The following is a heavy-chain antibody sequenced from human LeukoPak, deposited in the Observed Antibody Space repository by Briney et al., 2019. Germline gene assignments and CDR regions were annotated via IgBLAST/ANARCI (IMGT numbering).Heavy chain of an antibody. Sequence: GGSLRLSCAASGFTFSSYSMNWVRQAPGKGLEWVSYISSSSTIYCADSVKGRFTISRDNAKNSLYLQMNSLRAEDTALYFCTRGTGAPVDHFDYWGQGTLVTVSS. J-gene: IGHJ4*02. CDR2: ISSSSTI. CDR1: GFTFSSYS. V-gene: IGHV3-48*04. CDR3: TRGTGAPVDHFDY. D-gene: IGHD1-14*01.